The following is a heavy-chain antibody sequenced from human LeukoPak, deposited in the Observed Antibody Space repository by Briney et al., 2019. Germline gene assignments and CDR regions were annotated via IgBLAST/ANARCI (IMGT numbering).Heavy chain of an antibody. D-gene: IGHD3-10*01. CDR1: GYTFTSYG. J-gene: IGHJ3*02. V-gene: IGHV1-18*01. Sequence: ASVKVSCKASGYTFTSYGISWVRQAPGQGLEWMGWISAYNGNTNYAQKLQGRVTMTRNTSISTAYMELSSLRSEDTAVYYCARGLPYYYGSGSYSYDAFDIWGQGTMVTVSS. CDR3: ARGLPYYYGSGSYSYDAFDI. CDR2: ISAYNGNT.